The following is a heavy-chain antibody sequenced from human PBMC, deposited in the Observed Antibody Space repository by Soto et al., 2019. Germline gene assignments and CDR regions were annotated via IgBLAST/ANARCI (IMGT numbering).Heavy chain of an antibody. Sequence: QAQLVQSGAEVKKPGASVSISCKASGYTFTSNGFVWVRQAPGHGLEWVGWIRPYNGKTEYAKNVQGRVTITRDTSTSKAYMELRSLSSDDTAVYYFAIERHNGNCCDALDTWSQGTMVLVSS. D-gene: IGHD2-21*01. CDR2: IRPYNGKT. CDR1: GYTFTSNG. V-gene: IGHV1-18*01. J-gene: IGHJ3*02. CDR3: AIERHNGNCCDALDT.